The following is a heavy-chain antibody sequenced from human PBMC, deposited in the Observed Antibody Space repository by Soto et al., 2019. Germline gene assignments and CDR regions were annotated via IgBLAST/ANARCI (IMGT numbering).Heavy chain of an antibody. CDR3: ARVERGDAFDI. CDR2: IYSGGST. J-gene: IGHJ3*02. Sequence: EVQLVETGGGLIQPGGSLRLSCAASGFTVSSNYMSWVRQAPGKGLEWVSVIYSGGSTYYADSVKGRFTISRDNSKNTLYLQMNSLRDEDTAVYYCARVERGDAFDIWGQGTMVTVSS. D-gene: IGHD1-1*01. CDR1: GFTVSSNY. V-gene: IGHV3-53*02.